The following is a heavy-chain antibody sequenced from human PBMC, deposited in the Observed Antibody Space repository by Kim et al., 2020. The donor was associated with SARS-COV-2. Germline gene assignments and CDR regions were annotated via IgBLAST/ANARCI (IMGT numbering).Heavy chain of an antibody. V-gene: IGHV1-69*13. Sequence: SVKVSCKASGGTFSSYAISWVRQAPGQGLEWMGGIIPIFGTANYAQKFQGRVTITADESTSTAYMELSSLRSEDTAVYYCAGTYYYGSGSYYQVSGWFDPWGQGTLVTVSS. CDR1: GGTFSSYA. CDR2: IIPIFGTA. CDR3: AGTYYYGSGSYYQVSGWFDP. J-gene: IGHJ5*02. D-gene: IGHD3-10*01.